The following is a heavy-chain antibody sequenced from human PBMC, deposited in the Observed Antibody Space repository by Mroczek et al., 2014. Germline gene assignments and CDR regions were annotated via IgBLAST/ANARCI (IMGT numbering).Heavy chain of an antibody. V-gene: IGHV4-34*01. CDR3: ARWRFSTSVRYYYYYGMDV. CDR1: GGSFSGYY. Sequence: QVQLQHGAAGXLKPSETLSLTCAVYGGSFSGYYWSWIRQPPGKGLEWIGEINHSGSTNYNPSLKSRVTISVDTSKNQFSLKLSSVTAADTAVYYCARWRFSTSVRYYYYYGMDVWGQGTTVTVSS. J-gene: IGHJ6*02. CDR2: INHSGST. D-gene: IGHD2-2*01.